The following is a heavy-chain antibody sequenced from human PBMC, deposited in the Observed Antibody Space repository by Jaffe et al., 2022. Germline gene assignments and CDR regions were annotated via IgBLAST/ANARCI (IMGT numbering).Heavy chain of an antibody. D-gene: IGHD2-15*01. CDR2: IKSKTDGETT. V-gene: IGHV3-15*06. CDR3: TTPNYSLARDGLDL. CDR1: GFTFNDAY. J-gene: IGHJ3*01. Sequence: EVQLVESGGGLVKPGGSLRLSCATSGFTFNDAYMTWVRQAPGRGLEWVGRIKSKTDGETTNYGAPVKGRFTISRDDSKNILYLHMNNVKSEDTGVYHCTTPNYSLARDGLDLWGQGTMVIVSS.